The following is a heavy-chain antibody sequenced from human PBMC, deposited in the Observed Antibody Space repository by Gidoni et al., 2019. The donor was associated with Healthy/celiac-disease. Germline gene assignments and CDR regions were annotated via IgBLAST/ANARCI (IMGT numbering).Heavy chain of an antibody. J-gene: IGHJ4*02. CDR1: GFTFSSYA. V-gene: IGHV3-30-3*01. CDR2: ISYDGSNK. Sequence: QVQLVESGGGVVQPGRSLRLSCAASGFTFSSYAMHWVRQAPGKGLEWVAVISYDGSNKYYADSVKGRFTISRDNSKNTLYLQMNSLRAEDTAVYYCARAQHFDYWGQGTLVTVSS. CDR3: ARAQHFDY.